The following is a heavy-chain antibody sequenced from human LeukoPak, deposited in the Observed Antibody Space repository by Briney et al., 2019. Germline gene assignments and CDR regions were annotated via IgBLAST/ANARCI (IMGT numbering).Heavy chain of an antibody. CDR3: ARGYGGSYPYYFDY. J-gene: IGHJ4*02. D-gene: IGHD3-22*01. Sequence: GGSLRLSCVGSGFTFSSYEMNWVRQAPGKGLEWVSYISSSGRTMYYADSVKGRFSISRDNAKKALYLQVNSLRAEDTAVYYCARGYGGSYPYYFDYWGQGTLVAVSS. V-gene: IGHV3-48*03. CDR1: GFTFSSYE. CDR2: ISSSGRTM.